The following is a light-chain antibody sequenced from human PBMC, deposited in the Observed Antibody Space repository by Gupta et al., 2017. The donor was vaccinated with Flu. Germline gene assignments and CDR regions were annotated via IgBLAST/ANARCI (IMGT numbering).Light chain of an antibody. V-gene: IGKV1-39*01. Sequence: AASSFQSWVPSRFSGSGSGTDFTLTISSLQPEDFASYYCQEPYSIHWKFVQLTKVEIK. CDR3: QEPYSIHWK. CDR2: AAS. J-gene: IGKJ1*01.